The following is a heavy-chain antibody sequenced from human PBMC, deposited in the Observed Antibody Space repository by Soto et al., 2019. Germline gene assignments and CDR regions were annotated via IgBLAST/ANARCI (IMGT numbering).Heavy chain of an antibody. CDR3: ARETAARNYFDY. CDR2: ISSSSITI. CDR1: GFTFSSYS. V-gene: IGHV3-48*01. J-gene: IGHJ4*02. Sequence: EVQLVESGGGLVQPGGSLRLSCAASGFTFSSYSMNWVRQAPGKGLEWVSYISSSSITIYYADSVKGRFTISRDNAKNSLYLQMNSLRAEDTAVYYCARETAARNYFDYWGQGSLVTVSS. D-gene: IGHD6-6*01.